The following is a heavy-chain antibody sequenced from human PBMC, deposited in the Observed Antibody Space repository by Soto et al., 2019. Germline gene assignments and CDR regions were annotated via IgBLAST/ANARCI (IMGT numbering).Heavy chain of an antibody. CDR3: ARAGAAPYYYYGLDV. Sequence: PGGSLRLSCAASGFTFSSYGMHWVRQAPGKGLEWVAVISYDGSNKYYADSVKGRFTISRDNSKNTLYLQMNSLRAEDTAVYYYARAGAAPYYYYGLDVWGQGTTVTVSS. J-gene: IGHJ6*02. CDR1: GFTFSSYG. D-gene: IGHD3-10*01. CDR2: ISYDGSNK. V-gene: IGHV3-30*03.